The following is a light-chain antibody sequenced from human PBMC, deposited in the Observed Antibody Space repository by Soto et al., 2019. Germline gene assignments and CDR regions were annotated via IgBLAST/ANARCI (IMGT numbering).Light chain of an antibody. CDR3: QQYGSSSLT. J-gene: IGKJ3*01. CDR1: QRVSSSY. CDR2: GAP. V-gene: IGKV3-20*01. Sequence: EIVLTQSPDTLSVSPGERATLSCRASQRVSSSYLGWYQQKPGQAPRLLIYGAPSRATGIPDRFNGSGSGTDFTLTISRLEPEDFAVYYCQQYGSSSLTFGPGTKVDI.